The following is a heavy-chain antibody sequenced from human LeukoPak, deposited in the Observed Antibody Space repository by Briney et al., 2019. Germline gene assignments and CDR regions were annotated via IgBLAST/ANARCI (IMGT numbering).Heavy chain of an antibody. CDR2: IYYSGST. V-gene: IGHV4-39*07. Sequence: SETLSLTCTVSGGSISSSSYYWGWIRQPPGKGLEWIGSIYYSGSTYYNPSLKSRVTISVDTSKNQFSLKLSSVTAADTAVYYCARAFPPDITIFGVVIDWFDPWGRGTLVTVSS. CDR1: GGSISSSSYY. J-gene: IGHJ5*02. D-gene: IGHD3-3*01. CDR3: ARAFPPDITIFGVVIDWFDP.